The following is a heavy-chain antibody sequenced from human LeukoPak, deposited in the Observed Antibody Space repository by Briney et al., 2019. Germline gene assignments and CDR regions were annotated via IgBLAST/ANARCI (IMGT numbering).Heavy chain of an antibody. Sequence: GRSLRLSCAASGFTFSSYGMHWVRQAPGKGLEWVAVIWYDGSNKYYADSVKGRFTISRDNSKNTLYLQMNSLRAEDTAVYYCAKDQRVVVIRSWFDPWGQGTLVTVSS. J-gene: IGHJ5*02. CDR3: AKDQRVVVIRSWFDP. D-gene: IGHD3-22*01. CDR2: IWYDGSNK. V-gene: IGHV3-33*06. CDR1: GFTFSSYG.